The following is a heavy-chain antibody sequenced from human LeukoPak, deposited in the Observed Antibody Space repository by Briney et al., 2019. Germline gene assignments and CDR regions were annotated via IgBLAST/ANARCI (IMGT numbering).Heavy chain of an antibody. CDR3: ARDTEERGDFSYYDSSGLGY. CDR2: INPNSGGT. Sequence: GASVKVSCKASGYTFTGYYMHWVRQAPGQGLEWMGWINPNSGGTNYAQKFQGRVTMTRDTSISTAYMELSRLRSDDTAVYYCARDTEERGDFSYYDSSGLGYWGQGTLVTVSS. CDR1: GYTFTGYY. D-gene: IGHD3-22*01. J-gene: IGHJ4*02. V-gene: IGHV1-2*02.